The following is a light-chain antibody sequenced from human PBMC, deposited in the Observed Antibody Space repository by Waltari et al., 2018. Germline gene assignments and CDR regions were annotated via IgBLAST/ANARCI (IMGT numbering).Light chain of an antibody. V-gene: IGLV2-14*01. Sequence: QSALTQPASVSGSPGQAIIISCTGTGSDVGGYDYVSWYQQYPGKAPRLIIYAVYNRPTGVSNRGSGSETNNTATLTISGAEDEDESVYYGSEYTSSGVVFGGGTKLTVL. CDR2: AVY. CDR1: GSDVGGYDY. J-gene: IGLJ2*01. CDR3: SEYTSSGVV.